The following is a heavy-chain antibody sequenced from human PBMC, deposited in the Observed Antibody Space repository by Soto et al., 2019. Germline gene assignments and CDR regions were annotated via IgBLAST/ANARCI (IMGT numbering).Heavy chain of an antibody. J-gene: IGHJ4*02. Sequence: QVQLVESGGGVVQPGRSLRLSCKTSGFAFSDCGFHWVRQAPGEGLEWVSFIKYDGTETDYADSVKGRFTISRGNSKNTLYLQMNSLRAEDTAVYYCARDEGAPRTYYFNYWGQVTLVTVSS. CDR2: IKYDGTET. CDR3: ARDEGAPRTYYFNY. CDR1: GFAFSDCG. V-gene: IGHV3-33*01.